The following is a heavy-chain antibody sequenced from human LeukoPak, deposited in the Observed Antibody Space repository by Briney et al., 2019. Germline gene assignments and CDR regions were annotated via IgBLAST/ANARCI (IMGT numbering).Heavy chain of an antibody. V-gene: IGHV1-8*01. CDR3: LYRGFDY. D-gene: IGHD1-26*01. J-gene: IGHJ4*02. Sequence: ASVKVSCKASGYTFTSYDINWVRQATGQGLEWMGWMNPNSGNTGYAQKVQGRVTMTRNTSISTAYMELSRLRSEDTAVYYCLYRGFDYWGQGTLVTVSS. CDR1: GYTFTSYD. CDR2: MNPNSGNT.